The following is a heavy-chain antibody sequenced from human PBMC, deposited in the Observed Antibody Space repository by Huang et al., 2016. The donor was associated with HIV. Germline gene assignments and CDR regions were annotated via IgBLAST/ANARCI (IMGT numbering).Heavy chain of an antibody. D-gene: IGHD3-22*01. V-gene: IGHV1-69*13. CDR2: IIPIFGTA. Sequence: QVQLVQSGAEVKKPGSSVKVSCKASGGTFSSYAISWVRQAPGQGLEWMGGIIPIFGTANYAQKFQGRVTITADESTSTAYMELSSLRSEDTAVYYCARARGYYDSSVSYYFDYWGQGTLVTVS. CDR1: GGTFSSYA. J-gene: IGHJ4*02. CDR3: ARARGYYDSSVSYYFDY.